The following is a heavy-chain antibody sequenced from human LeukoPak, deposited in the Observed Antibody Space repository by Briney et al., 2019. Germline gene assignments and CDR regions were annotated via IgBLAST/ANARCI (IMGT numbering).Heavy chain of an antibody. D-gene: IGHD3-22*01. CDR1: GFTFTSSA. Sequence: ASVKVSCKASGFTFTSSAVQWVRQARGQRLEWIGWIVVGSGNTNYAQKFEERVTITRYMSTSTAYMELSSLRSEDTAVYYCAADTYYYDSSGYYRGAFDIWGQGTMVTVSS. V-gene: IGHV1-58*01. CDR3: AADTYYYDSSGYYRGAFDI. J-gene: IGHJ3*02. CDR2: IVVGSGNT.